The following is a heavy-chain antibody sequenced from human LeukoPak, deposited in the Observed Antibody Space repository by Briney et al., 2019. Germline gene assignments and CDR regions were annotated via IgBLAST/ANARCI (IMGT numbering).Heavy chain of an antibody. D-gene: IGHD5-24*01. Sequence: PSETLSLTCTVSGGSIRSSSYHWGWIRQPPGNSLEWIGSVYYTGNTYYNPSLRSRVTISVDTSKNQFSLRLNSVTAADTSVYYCARGGNEWQQLSHNWSDPWGQGTLVTVSS. CDR1: GGSIRSSSYH. V-gene: IGHV4-39*01. CDR2: VYYTGNT. J-gene: IGHJ5*02. CDR3: ARGGNEWQQLSHNWSDP.